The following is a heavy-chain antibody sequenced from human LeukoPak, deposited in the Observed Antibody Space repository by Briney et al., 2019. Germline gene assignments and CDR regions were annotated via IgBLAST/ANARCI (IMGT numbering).Heavy chain of an antibody. V-gene: IGHV1-18*01. Sequence: GASVKVSCKASGYTFTSYGISWVRQAPGQGLEWMGWISAYNGNTNYAQKLQGRVTMTTDTSTSTAYMELRSLRSDDTAVYYCARVSGSYPLYYYYGMDVWGQGTTVTVSS. CDR2: ISAYNGNT. J-gene: IGHJ6*02. D-gene: IGHD3-10*01. CDR3: ARVSGSYPLYYYYGMDV. CDR1: GYTFTSYG.